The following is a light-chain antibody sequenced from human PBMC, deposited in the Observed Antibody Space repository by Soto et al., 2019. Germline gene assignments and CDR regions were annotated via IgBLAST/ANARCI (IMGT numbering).Light chain of an antibody. Sequence: QSVLTQPASVSGSPGQSITISCTGTSSDVGGYNYVSWYQQHPGKAPKLMIYDVSNRPSGVSNRFSGSKSGNTASLTISGLQAEDEAVYYCSLYTSSSTLHVVFGAGTTLTVL. J-gene: IGLJ2*01. CDR3: SLYTSSSTLHVV. V-gene: IGLV2-14*01. CDR1: SSDVGGYNY. CDR2: DVS.